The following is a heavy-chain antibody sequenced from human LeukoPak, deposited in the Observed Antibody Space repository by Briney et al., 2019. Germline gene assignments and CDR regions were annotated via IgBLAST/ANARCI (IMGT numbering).Heavy chain of an antibody. CDR3: AKGGGYCSSTSCPYYYYYYYMDV. Sequence: GGSLRLSCAASGFTFSSYAMSWVRQAPGKGLEWVSAISGSGGSTYYAGSVKGRFTISRDNSKNTLYLQMNSLRAEDTAVYYCAKGGGYCSSTSCPYYYYYYYMDVWGKGTTVTVSS. D-gene: IGHD2-2*01. J-gene: IGHJ6*03. CDR2: ISGSGGST. V-gene: IGHV3-23*01. CDR1: GFTFSSYA.